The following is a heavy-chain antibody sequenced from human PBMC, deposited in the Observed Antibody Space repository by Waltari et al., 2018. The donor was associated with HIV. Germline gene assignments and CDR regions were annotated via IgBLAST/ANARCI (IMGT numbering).Heavy chain of an antibody. CDR2: IYYSGST. V-gene: IGHV4-59*01. CDR3: ARDGTPYYYDSSGYGDWFDP. J-gene: IGHJ5*02. CDR1: GGSISSYY. D-gene: IGHD3-22*01. Sequence: QVQLQESGPGLVKPSETLSLTCPVSGGSISSYYWSWIRQPPGKGLEWIGYIYYSGSTNYNPSLKSRVTISVDTSKNQFSLKLSSVTAADTAVYYCARDGTPYYYDSSGYGDWFDPWGQGTLVTVSS.